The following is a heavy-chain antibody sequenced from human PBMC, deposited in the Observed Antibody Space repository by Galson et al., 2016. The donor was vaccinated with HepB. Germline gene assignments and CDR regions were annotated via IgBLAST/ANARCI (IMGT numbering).Heavy chain of an antibody. CDR2: IDWDDDK. Sequence: PALVKPTQTLTLTCTFSGFSLSTSGMRVSWIRQPPGKALEWLARIDWDDDKFYSTSLKTRLTISKDTAKNQVVLTMTNMDPVDTATYYCARTAVAGAYYFDYWGQGTLVTVSS. CDR3: ARTAVAGAYYFDY. D-gene: IGHD6-19*01. V-gene: IGHV2-70*04. J-gene: IGHJ4*02. CDR1: GFSLSTSGMR.